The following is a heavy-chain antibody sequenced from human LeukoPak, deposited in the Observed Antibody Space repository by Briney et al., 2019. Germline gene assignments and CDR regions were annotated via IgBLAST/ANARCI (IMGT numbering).Heavy chain of an antibody. Sequence: GGSLRLSCAASGFTFSSYTMNWVRQAAGKGLEWVSYISTSGGTRFYADSVKGRFTISRDNAENSLYLQMNSLRAEDTAVYYCARASRGYVLMDVWGKGTTVTVSS. CDR2: ISTSGGTR. CDR3: ARASRGYVLMDV. CDR1: GFTFSSYT. J-gene: IGHJ6*03. V-gene: IGHV3-48*01. D-gene: IGHD2-2*01.